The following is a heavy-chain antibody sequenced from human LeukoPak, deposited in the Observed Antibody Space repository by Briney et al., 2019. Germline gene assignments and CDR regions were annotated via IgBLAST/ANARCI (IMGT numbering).Heavy chain of an antibody. J-gene: IGHJ1*01. CDR1: GYSISSGYY. Sequence: PSETLSLTCAVSGYSISSGYYWGWIRQPPGRGLEWIGSIYHSGSTYYNPSLKSRVTISVDTSKNQFSLKLSSVTAADTAVYYCARDTVRGGSQSAPTRGQ. D-gene: IGHD3-10*01. CDR3: ARDTVRGGSQSAPT. CDR2: IYHSGST. V-gene: IGHV4-38-2*02.